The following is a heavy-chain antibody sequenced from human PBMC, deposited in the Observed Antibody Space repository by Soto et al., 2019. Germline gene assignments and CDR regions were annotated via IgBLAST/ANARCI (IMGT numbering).Heavy chain of an antibody. V-gene: IGHV1-18*01. D-gene: IGHD6-13*01. Sequence: QVQLVQSGAEVKKPGASVKVSCKASGYTFTSYGISWVRQAPGQGLEWMGWISAYNGNTNYAQKLQGRVTKTTDTYPGQAHMGVGSLNSDDTAVYYCASGRSSWYYFDYWGQGTLVTVSS. CDR3: ASGRSSWYYFDY. CDR2: ISAYNGNT. CDR1: GYTFTSYG. J-gene: IGHJ4*02.